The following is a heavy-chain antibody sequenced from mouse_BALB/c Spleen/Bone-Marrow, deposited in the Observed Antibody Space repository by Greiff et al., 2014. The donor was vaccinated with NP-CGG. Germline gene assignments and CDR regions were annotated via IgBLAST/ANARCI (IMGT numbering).Heavy chain of an antibody. CDR1: GYTFTTYW. CDR3: ARSTGAMDY. V-gene: IGHV1-7*01. CDR2: VNPTTGYT. D-gene: IGHD3-2*01. Sequence: QVQLQQPGAELAKPGASVKMSCKASGYTFTTYWMHWVKQRPGQGLEWIGFVNPTTGYTECNQNFKDKASLTADKSSSTAYMQLSSLTSEDSAVYYCARSTGAMDYWGQGTSVTVSS. J-gene: IGHJ4*01.